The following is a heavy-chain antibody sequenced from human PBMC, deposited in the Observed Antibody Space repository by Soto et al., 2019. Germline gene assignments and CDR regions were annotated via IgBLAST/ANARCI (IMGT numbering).Heavy chain of an antibody. J-gene: IGHJ4*02. Sequence: ASVKVSCKASGYTSTSYAMHWVRQAPGQRLEWMGWINAGNGNTKYSQKFQGRVTITRDTSASTAYMELSSLRSEDTAVYYCARIGRMVSGVIIYWGQGTLVTVSS. V-gene: IGHV1-3*01. D-gene: IGHD3-10*01. CDR3: ARIGRMVSGVIIY. CDR2: INAGNGNT. CDR1: GYTSTSYA.